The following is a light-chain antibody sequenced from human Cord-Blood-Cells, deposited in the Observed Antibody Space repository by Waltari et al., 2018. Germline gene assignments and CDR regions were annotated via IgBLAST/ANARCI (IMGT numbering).Light chain of an antibody. V-gene: IGKV1-13*02. CDR3: QQFNSYPLT. CDR2: DAS. CDR1: QGISSA. J-gene: IGKJ4*01. Sequence: AIQLTQSPSSLSASVGDRVTITCRASQGISSALAWYQQKPGKDPKLLIYDASSLESGVPSRFSVSRSGTDFTLTISSLQPEDFATYYCQQFNSYPLTFCGGTKVKIK.